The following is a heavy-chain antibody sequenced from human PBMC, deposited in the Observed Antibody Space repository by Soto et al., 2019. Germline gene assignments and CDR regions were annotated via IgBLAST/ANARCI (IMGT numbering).Heavy chain of an antibody. CDR2: ISAYNGNT. CDR1: GYTFTSYG. J-gene: IGHJ6*02. CDR3: AGLGYSSGWYLGYYYGMDV. V-gene: IGHV1-18*01. D-gene: IGHD6-19*01. Sequence: ASVKVSCKASGYTFTSYGISWVRQAPGQGLEWMGWISAYNGNTNYAQKLQGRVTMTTDTSTSTAYMELRSLRSDDTAVYYCAGLGYSSGWYLGYYYGMDVWGQGTTVTVSS.